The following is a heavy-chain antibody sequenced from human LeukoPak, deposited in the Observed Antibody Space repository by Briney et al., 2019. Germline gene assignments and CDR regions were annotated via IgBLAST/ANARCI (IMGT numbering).Heavy chain of an antibody. Sequence: PGGSLRLSCAASGFTFSSYAMSWVRQAPGKGLEWVSAISGSGGSTYYADSVKGRFTIPRDNSKNTLYLQMNSLRAEDTAVYYCAKDLGGELGPYYFDYWGQGTLVTVSS. CDR3: AKDLGGELGPYYFDY. J-gene: IGHJ4*02. V-gene: IGHV3-23*01. CDR2: ISGSGGST. CDR1: GFTFSSYA. D-gene: IGHD7-27*01.